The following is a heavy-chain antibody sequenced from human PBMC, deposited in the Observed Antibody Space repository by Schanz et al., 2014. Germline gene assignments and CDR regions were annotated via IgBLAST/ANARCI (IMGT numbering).Heavy chain of an antibody. CDR3: AFDRDDAYDI. Sequence: QVQLVQSGAEVKKPGASVKVSCKASGYTFIDYYMHWVRQAPGQGLEWVGWIDPNGGGTKHGQMLQGRVTMTRETSTTTVYMDLSSLISEDTAVYYCAFDRDDAYDIWGQGTTVTVSS. CDR1: GYTFIDYY. J-gene: IGHJ3*02. V-gene: IGHV1-2*02. CDR2: IDPNGGGT. D-gene: IGHD3-9*01.